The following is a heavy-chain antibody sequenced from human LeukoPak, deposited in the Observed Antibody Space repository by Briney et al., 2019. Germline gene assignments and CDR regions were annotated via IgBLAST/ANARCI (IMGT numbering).Heavy chain of an antibody. Sequence: PSETLSLTCTVSGGSISSYYWSWIRQPPGKGLEWIGYIYYSGSTNYIPSLKSRVTISVDTSKNQFSLKLSSVTAADTAVYYCARHGVRSMWIPDDAFDIWGQGTMVTVSS. V-gene: IGHV4-59*08. CDR2: IYYSGST. J-gene: IGHJ3*02. D-gene: IGHD2-8*01. CDR3: ARHGVRSMWIPDDAFDI. CDR1: GGSISSYY.